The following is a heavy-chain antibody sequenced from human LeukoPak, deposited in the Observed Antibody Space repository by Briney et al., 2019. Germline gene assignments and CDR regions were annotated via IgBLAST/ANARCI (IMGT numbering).Heavy chain of an antibody. V-gene: IGHV5-51*01. CDR3: ARQDLAFDI. CDR1: GXSFTKYC. CDR2: IYPGDSDT. Sequence: GESLKISFKGSGXSFTKYCIAWVRQMPGKGLEWMGIIYPGDSDTRYSPSFQGQVTISADKSISIVYLQWSSLKASDTAMYYCARQDLAFDIWGQGTMVTVSS. J-gene: IGHJ3*02.